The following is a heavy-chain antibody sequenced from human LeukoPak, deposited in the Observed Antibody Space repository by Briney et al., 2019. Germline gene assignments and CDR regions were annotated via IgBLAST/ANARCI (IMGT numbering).Heavy chain of an antibody. D-gene: IGHD2-2*01. CDR3: AKDPPGVPG. CDR2: ISYDGTNK. Sequence: GGSLRLSCAASGFIVSSNYMSWVRQAPGKGLEWVAVISYDGTNKYYADSVKGRFTISRDNAKNTLYLQVNSLRAEDTAFYYCAKDPPGVPGWGQGTLVTVSS. CDR1: GFIVSSNY. V-gene: IGHV3-30*18. J-gene: IGHJ4*02.